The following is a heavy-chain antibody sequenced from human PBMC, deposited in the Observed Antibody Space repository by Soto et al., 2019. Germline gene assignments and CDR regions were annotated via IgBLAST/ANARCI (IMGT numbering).Heavy chain of an antibody. CDR1: GFTFSSYG. CDR2: ICCSGGNT. V-gene: IGHV3-33*06. Sequence: EGSLRLSCAAFGFTFSSYGMHWVRQAPGKGLEWVAAICCSGGNTYYADSVKGRFTISRDNSKNTLYLQMNSLRAEDTAVYYCAKVSLAIRSFGAFDIWGQGTMVTVSS. J-gene: IGHJ3*02. D-gene: IGHD3-9*01. CDR3: AKVSLAIRSFGAFDI.